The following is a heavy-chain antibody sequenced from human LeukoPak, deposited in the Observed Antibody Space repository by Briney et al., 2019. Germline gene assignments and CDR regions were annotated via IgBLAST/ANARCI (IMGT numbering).Heavy chain of an antibody. Sequence: ASVKVSCKASGYTFTGYYMHWVRQAPGQGIEWMGRINPNSGGTNYAQKFQGRVTMTRDTSISTAYMELSRLRSDDTAVYYCARGTVVLWFGGSYYFDYWGQGTLVTVSS. J-gene: IGHJ4*02. V-gene: IGHV1-2*06. CDR2: INPNSGGT. CDR3: ARGTVVLWFGGSYYFDY. CDR1: GYTFTGYY. D-gene: IGHD3-10*01.